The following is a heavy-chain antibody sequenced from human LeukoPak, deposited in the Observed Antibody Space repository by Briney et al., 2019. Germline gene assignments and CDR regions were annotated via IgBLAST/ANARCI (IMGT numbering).Heavy chain of an antibody. Sequence: GASVKVSCKASGYTFTGYYMHWVRRAPGQGLEWMGRINPNSGGTNYAQKFQGRVTMTRDTSISTAYMELSRLRSDDTAVYYCARVNCSGGSCYFDYWGQGTLVTVSS. CDR1: GYTFTGYY. V-gene: IGHV1-2*06. CDR2: INPNSGGT. J-gene: IGHJ4*02. CDR3: ARVNCSGGSCYFDY. D-gene: IGHD2-15*01.